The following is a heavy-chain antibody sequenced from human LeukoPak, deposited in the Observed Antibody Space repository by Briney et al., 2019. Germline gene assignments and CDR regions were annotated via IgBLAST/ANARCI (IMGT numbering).Heavy chain of an antibody. Sequence: SETLSLTCTVSGGSISSSSYYWGWIRQPPGKGLEWIGSIYYRGSTYYNPSLKSRVTISVDTSKNQFSLKLSSVTAADTAVYYCARHEGSDSYYPFDYWGQGTLVTVSS. V-gene: IGHV4-39*01. CDR1: GGSISSSSYY. CDR3: ARHEGSDSYYPFDY. J-gene: IGHJ4*02. D-gene: IGHD3-10*01. CDR2: IYYRGST.